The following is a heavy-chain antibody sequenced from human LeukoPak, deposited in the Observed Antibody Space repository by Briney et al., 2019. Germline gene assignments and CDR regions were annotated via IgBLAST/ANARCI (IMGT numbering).Heavy chain of an antibody. V-gene: IGHV3-9*01. Sequence: GGSLRLSCAASGFTFDDYAMHWVRQAPGKGLEWVSGISWNSGSIGYADSVKGRFAISRDNAKNSLYLQMNSLRAGDTALYYCAKDTSSRTKYYFDYWGQGTLVTVSS. J-gene: IGHJ4*02. D-gene: IGHD6-13*01. CDR2: ISWNSGSI. CDR3: AKDTSSRTKYYFDY. CDR1: GFTFDDYA.